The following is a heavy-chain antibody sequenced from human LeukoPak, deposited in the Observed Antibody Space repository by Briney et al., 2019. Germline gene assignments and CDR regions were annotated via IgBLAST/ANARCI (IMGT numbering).Heavy chain of an antibody. CDR1: GSSIRTYTH. CDR3: ARASGRSGLDY. D-gene: IGHD1-26*01. Sequence: SETLSLTCTVSGSSIRTYTHWGWIRQPPGKGLEWIGSIHHTGKTYYNPSLESRVTISVDTSKNQFSLKLSSVTAADTAVYYCARASGRSGLDYWGQGTLVTVSS. V-gene: IGHV4-38-2*02. CDR2: IHHTGKT. J-gene: IGHJ4*02.